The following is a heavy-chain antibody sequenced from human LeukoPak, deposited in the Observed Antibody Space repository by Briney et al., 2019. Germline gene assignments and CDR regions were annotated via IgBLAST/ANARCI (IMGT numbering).Heavy chain of an antibody. CDR1: GFAFNTYG. V-gene: IGHV3-64*01. D-gene: IGHD6-13*01. Sequence: GGSLRLSCAASGFAFNTYGMHWVRQAPGKGLEYVSGIGPDWGITYYAKSVKGRFTISRDNSKSMVYLQMGSLTADDMAVYYCARGAQLTDYWGQGTLVTVSS. CDR3: ARGAQLTDY. CDR2: IGPDWGIT. J-gene: IGHJ4*02.